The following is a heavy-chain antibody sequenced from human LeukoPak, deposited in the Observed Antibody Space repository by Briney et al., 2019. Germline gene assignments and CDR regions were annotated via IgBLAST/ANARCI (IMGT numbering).Heavy chain of an antibody. D-gene: IGHD3-9*01. CDR2: IYYSGST. Sequence: SETLSLTCTVSGGSISSSSYYWGWIRQPPGKGLEWIGSIYYSGSTYYNPSLKSRVTISVDTSKNQFSLKLSSVTAADTAVYYCARIRNFSGYRLDPWGQGTLVTVSS. V-gene: IGHV4-39*07. CDR1: GGSISSSSYY. J-gene: IGHJ5*02. CDR3: ARIRNFSGYRLDP.